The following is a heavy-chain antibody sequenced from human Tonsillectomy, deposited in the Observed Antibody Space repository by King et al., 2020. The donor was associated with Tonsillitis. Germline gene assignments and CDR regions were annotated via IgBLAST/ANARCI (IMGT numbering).Heavy chain of an antibody. D-gene: IGHD5-18*01. CDR2: MSYSGAG. V-gene: IGHV4-59*08. Sequence: QLQLQESGPGLVKPSETLSLTCTVSGASVSTDYWNWIRQPPGKGLEWIAYMSYSGAGNYNPSLRSRVSISVDTSKNQFSLKLTSMTAAETAVYYCVRLPRRDSYGYADYWGPGTLVTVSS. CDR1: GASVSTDY. CDR3: VRLPRRDSYGYADY. J-gene: IGHJ4*02.